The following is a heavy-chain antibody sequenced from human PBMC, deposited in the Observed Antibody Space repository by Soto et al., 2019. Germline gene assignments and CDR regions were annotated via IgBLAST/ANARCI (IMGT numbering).Heavy chain of an antibody. J-gene: IGHJ6*03. CDR3: AKDGAVGFRDYLLSYMAV. V-gene: IGHV3-23*01. CDR2: ISPSGHYT. Sequence: EVQLLESGGGLVQPGGSLRLSCAVSGLSSSSSSMSWVRQAPGKGLEWVSTISPSGHYTHYADSVKGRFTISRDTSNNPWCLQMSSLSAEDAALYCCAKDGAVGFRDYLLSYMAVLSKGTTVTVSS. CDR1: GLSSSSSS. D-gene: IGHD4-17*01.